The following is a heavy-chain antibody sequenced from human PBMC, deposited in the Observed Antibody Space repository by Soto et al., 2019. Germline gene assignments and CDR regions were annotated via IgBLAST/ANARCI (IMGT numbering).Heavy chain of an antibody. J-gene: IGHJ6*02. Sequence: GGSLRLSCAASGFTFSSYAMHWVRQAPGKGLEWVAVISYDGSNKYYADSVKGRFTISRDNSKSTLYLQMNSLGAEDTAVYYCAREGIAVAASAGMDVWGQGTTVTVSS. CDR2: ISYDGSNK. V-gene: IGHV3-30-3*01. D-gene: IGHD6-19*01. CDR1: GFTFSSYA. CDR3: AREGIAVAASAGMDV.